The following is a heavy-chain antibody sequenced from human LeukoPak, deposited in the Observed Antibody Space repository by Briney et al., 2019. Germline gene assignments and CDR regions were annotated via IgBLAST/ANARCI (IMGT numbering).Heavy chain of an antibody. CDR3: ARDNSIHERGWWFDP. D-gene: IGHD4-23*01. V-gene: IGHV1-46*01. CDR1: GYTFTSYG. J-gene: IGHJ5*02. CDR2: INPRGTST. Sequence: ASVKVSCKASGYTFTSYGISWVRQAPGQGLEWMGLINPRGTSTIYAEKFQGRIIMTRDMSTTTDYMELSSLKSDGTAVYYCARDNSIHERGWWFDPWGQGTLVTVSS.